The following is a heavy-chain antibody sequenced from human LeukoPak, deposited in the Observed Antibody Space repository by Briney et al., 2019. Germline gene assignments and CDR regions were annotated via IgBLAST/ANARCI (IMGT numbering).Heavy chain of an antibody. D-gene: IGHD4-17*01. CDR2: IYYSGST. CDR3: ARRRTVTTRYNWFDP. J-gene: IGHJ5*02. V-gene: IGHV4-59*12. Sequence: SETLSLTCTVSGGSISSYYWSWIRRPPGKGLEWIGYIYYSGSTHYNPSLKSRVTISVDTSKNQFSLKLSSVTAADTAVYYCARRRTVTTRYNWFDPWGQGTLVTVSS. CDR1: GGSISSYY.